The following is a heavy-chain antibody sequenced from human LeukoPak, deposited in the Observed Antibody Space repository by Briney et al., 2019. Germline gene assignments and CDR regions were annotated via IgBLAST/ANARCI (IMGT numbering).Heavy chain of an antibody. D-gene: IGHD3-22*01. J-gene: IGHJ4*02. CDR1: GDXVRTSNSY. CDR2: MFYSGNT. V-gene: IGHV4-39*01. Sequence: SETLSLTCTVSGDXVRTSNSYWGWIRQPPGRGLQWGGSMFYSGNTYYNPSLKSRVTISVDTSKNQLSLRLSSVTAADTAVYYCARHPHYYFDNSARWGQGTLVTVSS. CDR3: ARHPHYYFDNSAR.